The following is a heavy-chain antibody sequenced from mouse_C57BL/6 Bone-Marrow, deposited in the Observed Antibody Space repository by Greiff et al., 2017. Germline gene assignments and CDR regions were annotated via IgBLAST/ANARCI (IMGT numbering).Heavy chain of an antibody. CDR1: GFTFSDYY. CDR2: ISTGGGST. Sequence: EVMLVESGGGLVQPGGSLKLSCAASGFTFSDYYMYWVRQTPEKRLEWVAYISTGGGSTYYPDTVKGRFTISRDNAKNTLYLQMSRLKSEDTAMYYCARRRGYFDVWGTGTTVTVSS. J-gene: IGHJ1*03. V-gene: IGHV5-12*01. CDR3: ARRRGYFDV.